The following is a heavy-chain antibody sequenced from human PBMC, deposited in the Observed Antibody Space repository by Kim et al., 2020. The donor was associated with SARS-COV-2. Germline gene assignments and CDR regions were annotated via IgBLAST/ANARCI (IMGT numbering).Heavy chain of an antibody. J-gene: IGHJ4*02. V-gene: IGHV3-11*01. Sequence: GGSLRLSCAASGFTFSDYYMSWIRQAPGKGLEWVSYISSSGSTIYYADSVKGRFTISRDNAKNSLYLQMNSLRAEDTAVYCCARDRNLYDSSGYYQYYFDYWGQGTLVTVSS. CDR3: ARDRNLYDSSGYYQYYFDY. CDR1: GFTFSDYY. D-gene: IGHD3-22*01. CDR2: ISSSGSTI.